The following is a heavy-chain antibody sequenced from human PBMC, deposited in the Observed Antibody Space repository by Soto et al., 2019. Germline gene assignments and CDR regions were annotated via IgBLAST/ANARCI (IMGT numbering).Heavy chain of an antibody. CDR1: GFSLSTSGVG. J-gene: IGHJ4*02. CDR2: IYWDDDK. CDR3: AHSPYSSSSYYFDY. Sequence: QITLKESGPTLVKPTQTLTLTCTFSGFSLSTSGVGVGWIRQPPGKALEWLALIYWDDDKRDSPFLKSRLTTXQXTXXNQVVLTMTNMDPVDTATYYCAHSPYSSSSYYFDYWGQGTLVTVSS. D-gene: IGHD6-6*01. V-gene: IGHV2-5*02.